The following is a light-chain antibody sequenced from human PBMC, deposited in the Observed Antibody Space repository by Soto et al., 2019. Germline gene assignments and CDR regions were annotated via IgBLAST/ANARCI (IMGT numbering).Light chain of an antibody. J-gene: IGLJ1*01. CDR1: SSDVGSSNG. CDR2: DVS. Sequence: QSVRTQPASVSGSPGQSITISCTGTSSDVGSSNGVSWYQQPPGTAPKLMIYDVSNRPSGVPDRFSGSKSGNTASLTISGLQAEDEADYYCSSYTSSSTYVFGTGTKVTVL. CDR3: SSYTSSSTYV. V-gene: IGLV2-18*02.